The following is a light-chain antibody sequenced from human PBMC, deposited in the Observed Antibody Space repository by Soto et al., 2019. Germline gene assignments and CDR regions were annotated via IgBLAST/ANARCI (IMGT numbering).Light chain of an antibody. J-gene: IGKJ1*01. CDR1: QSVDTTF. V-gene: IGKV3-20*01. CDR3: QQYMSSVT. Sequence: EIVLTQSPGSLSLSPGQRATLSCRASQSVDTTFFAWYQKKPGQAPRLLIYGASKRATGIPDRFSDSGSGTDFTLIISRREPEDFAVYYCQQYMSSVTFGQGTKVEIK. CDR2: GAS.